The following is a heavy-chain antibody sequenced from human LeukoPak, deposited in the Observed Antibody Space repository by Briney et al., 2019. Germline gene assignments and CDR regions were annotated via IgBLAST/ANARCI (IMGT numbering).Heavy chain of an antibody. D-gene: IGHD3-3*01. CDR3: ARETTTYYDFWSGRIEPFDY. J-gene: IGHJ4*02. CDR2: ISAHNGNT. CDR1: GYTFTSYG. Sequence: GASVKVSCKASGYTFTSYGISWVRQAPGQGLEWMGWISAHNGNTNYAQKLQGRVTMTTDTSTSTAYMELRSLRSDDTAVYYCARETTTYYDFWSGRIEPFDYWGQGTLVTVSS. V-gene: IGHV1-18*01.